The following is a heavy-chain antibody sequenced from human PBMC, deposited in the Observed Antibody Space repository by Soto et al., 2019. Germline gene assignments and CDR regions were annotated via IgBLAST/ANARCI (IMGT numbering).Heavy chain of an antibody. CDR2: ITGNGDST. D-gene: IGHD6-6*01. CDR3: AKGSRSSRPYYFDY. CDR1: GCTFSSYA. Sequence: GGSLRLSCAASGCTFSSYAMSWVRQAPGKGLDWVSAITGNGDSTYYAESVKGRFTISRDNSKATLYLQMNYLRADDTAVYYCAKGSRSSRPYYFDYWGQGSLVTVSS. V-gene: IGHV3-23*01. J-gene: IGHJ4*02.